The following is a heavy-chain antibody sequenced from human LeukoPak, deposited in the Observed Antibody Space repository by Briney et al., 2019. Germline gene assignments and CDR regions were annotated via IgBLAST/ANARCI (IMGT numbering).Heavy chain of an antibody. J-gene: IGHJ4*02. CDR2: IYSSGST. CDR3: ARLLAVAANCFDY. CDR1: GASISGSGYY. V-gene: IGHV4-39*01. D-gene: IGHD6-19*01. Sequence: PSETLSLTCTVSGASISGSGYYWGWIRQPPGKGLEWIGSIYSSGSTYYNASLQSRVTISIETSKNQISLRLYSVTAADTAMYYCARLLAVAANCFDYWGQGTLVTVSS.